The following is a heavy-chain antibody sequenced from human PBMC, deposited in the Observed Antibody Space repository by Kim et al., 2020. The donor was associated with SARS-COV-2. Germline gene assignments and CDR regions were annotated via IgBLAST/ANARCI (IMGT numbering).Heavy chain of an antibody. CDR1: GYTFTSYG. D-gene: IGHD2-2*01. CDR3: ARSPPRDDLYCSSTSCPNWFDP. V-gene: IGHV1-18*04. Sequence: ASVKVSCKASGYTFTSYGISWVRQAPGQGLEWMGWISAYNGNTNYAQKLQGRVTMTTDTSTSTAYMELRSLRSDDTAVYYCARSPPRDDLYCSSTSCPNWFDPWGQGTLVTVSS. J-gene: IGHJ5*02. CDR2: ISAYNGNT.